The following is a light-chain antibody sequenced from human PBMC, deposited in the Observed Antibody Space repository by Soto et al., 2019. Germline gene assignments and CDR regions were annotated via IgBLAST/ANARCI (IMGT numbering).Light chain of an antibody. CDR2: KAS. CDR1: QSISDW. Sequence: DTQMTQPPSTLSASVGDRVTITCRASQSISDWLAWYQQKPGKAPKLLIYKASRLQSGVPSRFSGSGSGTEFTLTISGLQAEDFATYYCQHYNDYPWTFGQGTKVEI. CDR3: QHYNDYPWT. J-gene: IGKJ1*01. V-gene: IGKV1-5*03.